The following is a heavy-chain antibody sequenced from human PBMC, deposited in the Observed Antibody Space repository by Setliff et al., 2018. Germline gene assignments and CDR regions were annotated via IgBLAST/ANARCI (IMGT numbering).Heavy chain of an antibody. J-gene: IGHJ6*02. CDR2: VYTSGGT. D-gene: IGHD5-12*01. V-gene: IGHV4-4*07. CDR3: ARDQWVRSPPLYFSYSMDV. Sequence: PSETLSLTCTVSGGSISSSYYWSWIRQPAGKGLEWIGRVYTSGGTNYNPSLSSRVSMSLDTSKNQFSLKLTSVTAADTAVYYCARDQWVRSPPLYFSYSMDVWGQGTTVTVSS. CDR1: GGSISSSYY.